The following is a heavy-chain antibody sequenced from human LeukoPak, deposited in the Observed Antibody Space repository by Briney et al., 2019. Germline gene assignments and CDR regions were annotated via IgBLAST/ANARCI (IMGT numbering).Heavy chain of an antibody. Sequence: SETLSLTCTVSGGSISSYYWSWIRQPPGKGLEWLGYIYYSGSTNYNPSLKSRVTISVDTSKNQFSLKLYSVTAADTAVYYCARGGAYYYGSSGYYPPFDYWGQRTLVTVSS. D-gene: IGHD3-22*01. V-gene: IGHV4-59*01. CDR1: GGSISSYY. J-gene: IGHJ4*02. CDR3: ARGGAYYYGSSGYYPPFDY. CDR2: IYYSGST.